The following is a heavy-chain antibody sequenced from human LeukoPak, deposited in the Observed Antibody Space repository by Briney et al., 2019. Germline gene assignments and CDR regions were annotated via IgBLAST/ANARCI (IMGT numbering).Heavy chain of an antibody. CDR2: ISYDGSHK. J-gene: IGHJ4*02. CDR3: AKGVDTAMAPAWDF. CDR1: GFTFSSYA. V-gene: IGHV3-30*04. Sequence: GGSLRLSCAASGFTFSSYAMSWVRQAPGRGLEWVAVISYDGSHKYYADSVKGRFTISRDNSKSTLYLQMNSLRAEDTAVYYCAKGVDTAMAPAWDFWGQGTLVTVSS. D-gene: IGHD5-18*01.